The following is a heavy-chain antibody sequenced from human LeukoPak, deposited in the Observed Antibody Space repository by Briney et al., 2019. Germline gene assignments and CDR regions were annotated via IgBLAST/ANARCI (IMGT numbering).Heavy chain of an antibody. Sequence: GESLKISCKGSGYSFTSYCIGWVRQMPGKGLEWMGIIYPGDSDTRYSPSFQGQVTISADKSISTAYLQWSSLKASDTAMYYCARRGGWTQGSYYYYMDVWGKGTTVTVSS. CDR1: GYSFTSYC. J-gene: IGHJ6*03. D-gene: IGHD2-15*01. V-gene: IGHV5-51*01. CDR2: IYPGDSDT. CDR3: ARRGGWTQGSYYYYMDV.